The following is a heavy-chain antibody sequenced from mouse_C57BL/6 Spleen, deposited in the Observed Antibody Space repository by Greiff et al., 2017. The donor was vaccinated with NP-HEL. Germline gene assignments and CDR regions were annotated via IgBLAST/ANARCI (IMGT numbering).Heavy chain of an antibody. Sequence: QVTLKECGPGILQSSQTLSLTCSFSGFSLSTSGMGVSWIRQPSGKGLEWLAHIYWDDDKRYNPSLKSRLTISKDTSRNQVFLKITSVDTADTATYYCARSRNYYYFDYWGQGTTLTVSS. V-gene: IGHV8-12*01. CDR3: ARSRNYYYFDY. CDR2: IYWDDDK. J-gene: IGHJ2*01. CDR1: GFSLSTSGMG. D-gene: IGHD2-1*01.